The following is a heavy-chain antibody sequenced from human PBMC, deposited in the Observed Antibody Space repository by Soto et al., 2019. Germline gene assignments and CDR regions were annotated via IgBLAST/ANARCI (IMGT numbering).Heavy chain of an antibody. Sequence: GSLRLSCAASGFTFSSYAMSWVRQAPGKGLEWVSAISGSGGSTYYADSVKGRFTISRDNSKNTLYLQMNSLRAEDTAVYYCAKARPLGYCSGGSCYRPGYYYYYYMDVWGKGTTVTVSS. D-gene: IGHD2-15*01. CDR1: GFTFSSYA. J-gene: IGHJ6*03. CDR2: ISGSGGST. V-gene: IGHV3-23*01. CDR3: AKARPLGYCSGGSCYRPGYYYYYYMDV.